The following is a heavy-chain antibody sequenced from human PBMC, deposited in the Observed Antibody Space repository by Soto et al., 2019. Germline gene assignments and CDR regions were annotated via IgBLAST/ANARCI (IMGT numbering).Heavy chain of an antibody. CDR3: GKVSTYYYDSTFDF. D-gene: IGHD3-22*01. Sequence: GGSLRLSCAASGFTFSSYGMHWVRQAPGKGLEWVAIISYDGNYKHHADSVKGRFTISRDNSKNTLYLQMNSLRAEDTAVYYCGKVSTYYYDSTFDFWGQGTLVTVSP. V-gene: IGHV3-30*18. CDR2: ISYDGNYK. CDR1: GFTFSSYG. J-gene: IGHJ4*02.